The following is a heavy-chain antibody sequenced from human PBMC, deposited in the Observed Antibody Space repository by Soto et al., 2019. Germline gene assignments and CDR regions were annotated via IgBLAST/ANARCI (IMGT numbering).Heavy chain of an antibody. V-gene: IGHV1-69*01. J-gene: IGHJ6*02. CDR2: IIPIFGTA. Sequence: QVQLVQSGAEVKKPGSSVKVSCKASGGTFSSYAISWVRQAPGQGLEWMGGIIPIFGTANYAQKFQGRVTITADESTSTANMEVSSLRSEDTAVIYCARGDLSSIAARGNYYYYGMDVWGQGTTVTVSS. CDR1: GGTFSSYA. CDR3: ARGDLSSIAARGNYYYYGMDV. D-gene: IGHD6-6*01.